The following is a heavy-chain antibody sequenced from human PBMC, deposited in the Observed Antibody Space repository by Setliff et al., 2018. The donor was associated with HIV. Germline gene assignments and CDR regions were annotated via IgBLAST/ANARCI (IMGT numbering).Heavy chain of an antibody. CDR3: ARILVAAAGTGFDP. J-gene: IGHJ5*02. CDR1: GGSIGGTHY. V-gene: IGHV4-4*02. CDR2: IHHSGDT. Sequence: SETLSLTCAVSGGSIGGTHYWHWVRQPPGRGLEWIGDIHHSGDTNYNPSLKSRVTLSIDNFNNQFSLKLTSVTAADTAAYYCARILVAAAGTGFDPWGQGILVTVSS. D-gene: IGHD6-13*01.